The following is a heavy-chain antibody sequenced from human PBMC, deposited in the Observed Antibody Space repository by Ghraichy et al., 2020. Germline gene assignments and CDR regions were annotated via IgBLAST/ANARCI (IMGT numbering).Heavy chain of an antibody. CDR1: GGSISSGGYY. CDR3: ARDSPYRSNDAFDI. J-gene: IGHJ3*02. Sequence: SETLSLTCTVSGGSISSGGYYWSWIRQHPGKGLEWIGYIYYSGSTYYNPSLKSRVTISVDTSKNQFSLKLSSVTAADTAVYYCARDSPYRSNDAFDIWGQGTMVTVSS. CDR2: IYYSGST. V-gene: IGHV4-31*03.